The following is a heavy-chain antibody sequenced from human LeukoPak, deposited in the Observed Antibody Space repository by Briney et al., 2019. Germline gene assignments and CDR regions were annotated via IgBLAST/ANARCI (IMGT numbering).Heavy chain of an antibody. D-gene: IGHD6-19*01. J-gene: IGHJ4*02. V-gene: IGHV1-18*01. CDR3: ARSGFGMYSSGWYDY. CDR1: GYNFTSYG. Sequence: GASVKVSCKASGYNFTSYGISWVRQAPGQGLEWMGWISAYNGNTNYAQKLQGRVTMTTDTSTSTAYMELRSLRSDDTAVYYCARSGFGMYSSGWYDYWGQGTLVTVSS. CDR2: ISAYNGNT.